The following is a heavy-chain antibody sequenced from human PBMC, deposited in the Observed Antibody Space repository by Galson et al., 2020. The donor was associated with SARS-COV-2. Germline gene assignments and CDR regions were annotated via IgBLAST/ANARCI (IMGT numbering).Heavy chain of an antibody. CDR2: ISNDGTNT. CDR1: GFTFSSFG. V-gene: IGHV3-30*18. J-gene: IGHJ4*02. Sequence: GGTRKISCAAAGFTFSSFGMHWVRQAPGKGLEWVAVISNDGTNTYYADSVKGRFTLSRDNSKNTLYLQMNSLRVEDTAVYYCAKSLWFGELLSPFDYWGQGALVTVSS. CDR3: AKSLWFGELLSPFDY. D-gene: IGHD3-10*01.